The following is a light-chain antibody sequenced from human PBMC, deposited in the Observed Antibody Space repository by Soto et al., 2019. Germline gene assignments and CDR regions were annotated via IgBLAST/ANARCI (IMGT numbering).Light chain of an antibody. CDR1: QSVSSN. Sequence: EIVMTQSPATVSVSPGEGATLSCRASQSVSSNLTWYQQKPGQAPRLLIYGASTRATGVPARFSGSGSGTEFTLTISSLQSEDFAVYYCQQYNDWWTFGQGTKVEIK. V-gene: IGKV3-15*01. CDR2: GAS. J-gene: IGKJ1*01. CDR3: QQYNDWWT.